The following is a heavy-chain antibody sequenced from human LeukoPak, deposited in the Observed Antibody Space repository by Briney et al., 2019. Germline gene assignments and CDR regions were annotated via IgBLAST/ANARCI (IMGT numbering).Heavy chain of an antibody. CDR2: ISSSGDII. D-gene: IGHD5-18*01. Sequence: GGSLRLSCAASGFTFSDLYMSWIRQAPGKGLEWVAYISSSGDIIYYADSVKGRFTISRDNTKNSLYLQMNSLRAEDTAVYYCAKDRSGYSYGPDYWGQGTLVTVSS. J-gene: IGHJ4*02. CDR3: AKDRSGYSYGPDY. V-gene: IGHV3-11*04. CDR1: GFTFSDLY.